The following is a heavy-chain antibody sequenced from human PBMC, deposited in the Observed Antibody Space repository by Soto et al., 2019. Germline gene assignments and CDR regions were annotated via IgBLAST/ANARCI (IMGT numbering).Heavy chain of an antibody. CDR1: GFTFSNYG. CDR3: AKSRDAYNFYFYYGMDV. J-gene: IGHJ6*02. CDR2: ILYDGSNK. Sequence: GGSLRLSCAASGFTFSNYGMHWVRQTPGKGLEWVALILYDGSNKYYADSVKGRFAISRDNSKNTLYLQVSSLRAEDTAVYYCAKSRDAYNFYFYYGMDVWGQGTTVTVSS. D-gene: IGHD1-1*01. V-gene: IGHV3-30*18.